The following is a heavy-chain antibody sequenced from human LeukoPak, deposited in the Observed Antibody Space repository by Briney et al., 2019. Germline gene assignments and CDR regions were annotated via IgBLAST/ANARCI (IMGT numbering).Heavy chain of an antibody. D-gene: IGHD6-19*01. CDR1: GGSMSSYY. CDR2: IYYSGST. CDR3: VKEGAVAVAGSGLMAV. J-gene: IGHJ6*02. V-gene: IGHV4-59*12. Sequence: SETLSLTCTVSGGSMSSYYWSWIRQPPGKGLEWIGEIYYSGSTNYNPPLKSRVTISVDKSMKQFSLKLTSVTAADTAVYYCVKEGAVAVAGSGLMAVWGQGTTVTVSS.